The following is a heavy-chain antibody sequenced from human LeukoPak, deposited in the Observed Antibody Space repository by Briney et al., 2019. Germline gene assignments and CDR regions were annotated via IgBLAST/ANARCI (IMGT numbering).Heavy chain of an antibody. CDR2: ISWNSGTI. J-gene: IGHJ6*02. Sequence: GGSLRLSCAASGFTFDDYAMHWVRQAPGKGLEWVSGISWNSGTIGYADSVKGRFTISRDNAKNSLYLQMNSPRVEDTALYYCARHGMDVWGQGTTVTVSS. CDR3: ARHGMDV. V-gene: IGHV3-9*01. CDR1: GFTFDDYA.